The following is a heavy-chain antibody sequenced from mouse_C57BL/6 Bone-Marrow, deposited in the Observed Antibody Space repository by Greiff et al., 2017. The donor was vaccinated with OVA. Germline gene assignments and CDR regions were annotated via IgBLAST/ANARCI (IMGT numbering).Heavy chain of an antibody. V-gene: IGHV3-6*01. Sequence: EVKLLESGPGLVKPSQSLSLTCSVTGYSITSGYYWNWIRQFPGNKLEWMGYISYDGSNNYNPSLKNRISITRDTSKNQFFLKLNSVTTEDTATYYCARDGGYYGNPAWFAYWGQGTLVTVSA. D-gene: IGHD2-1*01. CDR1: GYSITSGYY. CDR2: ISYDGSN. CDR3: ARDGGYYGNPAWFAY. J-gene: IGHJ3*01.